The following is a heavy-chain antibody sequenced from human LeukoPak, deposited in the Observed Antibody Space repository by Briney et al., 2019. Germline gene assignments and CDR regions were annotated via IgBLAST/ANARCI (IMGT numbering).Heavy chain of an antibody. D-gene: IGHD3-9*01. CDR3: ARGSNTGYSIDS. V-gene: IGHV3-33*01. Sequence: GTSLRLSCAVSGFSFSSYGMHWVRQAPGKGLEWVADIWYDGSNENYPDSVKSRFSISRDNSKNTLYLQMNSLRAEDTAVYFCARGSNTGYSIDSWGQGTLVTVSS. J-gene: IGHJ4*02. CDR1: GFSFSSYG. CDR2: IWYDGSNE.